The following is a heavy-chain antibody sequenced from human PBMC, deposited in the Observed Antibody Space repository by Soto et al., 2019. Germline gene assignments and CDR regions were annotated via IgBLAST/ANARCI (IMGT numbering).Heavy chain of an antibody. Sequence: PSQTLALACALSGVSVSNNRAALNWIRQSPSRGLEWLGRTYYRSKWYNDYAVSVKSRITINPDTSKNQFSRQLNSVTPEDTAVYYCARDSAEIAAVPYYYYGMDVWGQGTTVT. CDR3: ARDSAEIAAVPYYYYGMDV. V-gene: IGHV6-1*01. CDR2: TYYRSKWYN. J-gene: IGHJ6*02. D-gene: IGHD6-13*01. CDR1: GVSVSNNRAA.